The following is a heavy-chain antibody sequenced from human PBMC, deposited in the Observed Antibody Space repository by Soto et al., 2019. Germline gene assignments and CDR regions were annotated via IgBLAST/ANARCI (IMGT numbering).Heavy chain of an antibody. V-gene: IGHV1-69*02. CDR2: IIPILGIA. CDR3: ARSQGSSTSLEIYYYYYYGMDV. J-gene: IGHJ6*02. Sequence: ASVKVSCKASGGTFSSYTISWVRQAPGQGLEWMGRIIPILGIANYAQKFQGRVTITADESTSTAYIELSSLRSEDTAVYYCARSQGSSTSLEIYYYYYYGMDVWGQGTTVTVSS. CDR1: GGTFSSYT. D-gene: IGHD2-2*01.